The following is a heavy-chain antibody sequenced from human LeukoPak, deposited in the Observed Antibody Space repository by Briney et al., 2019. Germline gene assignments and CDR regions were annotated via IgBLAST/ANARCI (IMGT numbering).Heavy chain of an antibody. CDR2: ISISGDNT. V-gene: IGHV3-23*01. D-gene: IGHD5-24*01. CDR1: GLTLRNFA. Sequence: GGSLRLSCAVSGLTLRNFAMSWVRQAPGKGLEWVSSISISGDNTHYADSVKGRFTISSDNSKDTLYLQMNSLRVEDAAVYYCAKDYVSGDGYWDFDYWGQGTLVTVSS. CDR3: AKDYVSGDGYWDFDY. J-gene: IGHJ4*02.